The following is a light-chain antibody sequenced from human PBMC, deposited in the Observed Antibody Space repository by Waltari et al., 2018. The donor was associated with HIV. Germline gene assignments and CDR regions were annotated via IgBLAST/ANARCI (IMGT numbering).Light chain of an antibody. CDR3: CSYAGRYTYV. V-gene: IGLV2-23*02. Sequence: QSALAQPASVSDSPGQSITISCTGTSSDVGNYNLVSWYQQHPGKVPKLIIYEVTKRPSGVSNRFAGSKSGNTASLTISGLQAEDEADYYCCSYAGRYTYVFGTGTKVTVL. CDR2: EVT. J-gene: IGLJ1*01. CDR1: SSDVGNYNL.